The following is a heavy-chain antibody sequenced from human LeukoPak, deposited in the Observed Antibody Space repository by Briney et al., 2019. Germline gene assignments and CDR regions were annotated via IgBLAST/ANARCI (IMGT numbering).Heavy chain of an antibody. CDR3: ARDFDMGITPGDDFDF. J-gene: IGHJ4*02. V-gene: IGHV3-74*01. D-gene: IGHD3-9*01. CDR1: GFIFSKDW. CDR2: IKEDGTYT. Sequence: GGSLRLSCAASGFIFSKDWMHWVRHTPGEGLVWVARIKEDGTYTSYADSVKGRFTISRDNARNTVFLQMNSLRAEDTAVYYCARDFDMGITPGDDFDFWGQGTLVTVSS.